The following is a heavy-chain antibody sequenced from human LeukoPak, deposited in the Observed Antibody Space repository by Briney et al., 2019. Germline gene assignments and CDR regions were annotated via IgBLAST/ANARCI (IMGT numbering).Heavy chain of an antibody. V-gene: IGHV5-51*01. Sequence: GESLKISCKGSGYSFTSYWIGWVRQMPGKGLEWMGIIYPGDSDTSYSPSFQGQVTISADKSISTAYLQRSSLKASDTAMYYCARLSRWYNVDYWGQGTLVTVSS. CDR3: ARLSRWYNVDY. J-gene: IGHJ4*02. CDR2: IYPGDSDT. CDR1: GYSFTSYW. D-gene: IGHD1-14*01.